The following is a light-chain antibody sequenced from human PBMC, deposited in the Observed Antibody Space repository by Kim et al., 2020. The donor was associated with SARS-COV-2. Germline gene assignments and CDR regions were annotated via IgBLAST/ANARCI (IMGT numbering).Light chain of an antibody. CDR3: GAWDSSLSAGV. Sequence: GQKVPSSCSGSNANIGNKSGAWYQQVPGTAPKLLIYDDHNRPSGIPDRFSGSKSGTSATLGITGLQTGDEADYYCGAWDSSLSAGVFGGGTKLTVL. J-gene: IGLJ3*02. CDR1: NANIGNKS. CDR2: DDH. V-gene: IGLV1-51*01.